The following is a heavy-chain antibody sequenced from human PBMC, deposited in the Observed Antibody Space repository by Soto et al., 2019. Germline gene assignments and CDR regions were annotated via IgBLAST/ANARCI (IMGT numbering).Heavy chain of an antibody. CDR3: ARDEGYSFDY. Sequence: TSETLSLTCPVSGGSISSYYWSWIRQPPGKGLEWIGYIYYSGSTNYNPSLKSRVTISVDTSKNQFSLKLSSVTAADTAVYYCARDEGYSFDYWGQGTLVTVSS. V-gene: IGHV4-59*01. CDR1: GGSISSYY. D-gene: IGHD4-4*01. CDR2: IYYSGST. J-gene: IGHJ4*02.